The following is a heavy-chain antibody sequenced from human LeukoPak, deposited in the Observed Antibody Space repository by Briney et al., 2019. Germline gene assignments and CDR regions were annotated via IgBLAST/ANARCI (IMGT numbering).Heavy chain of an antibody. CDR2: ISYDGSNK. J-gene: IGHJ6*03. D-gene: IGHD1-14*01. V-gene: IGHV3-30-3*01. CDR1: GFTFSSHA. CDR3: ARDYPPTGTVYYYYYMDV. Sequence: HPGGSLRLSCAASGFTFSSHAMHWVRQAPGKGLEWVAVISYDGSNKYYADSVKGRFTISRDNSKNTLYLQMNSLRAEDTAVYYCARDYPPTGTVYYYYYMDVWGKGTTVTVSS.